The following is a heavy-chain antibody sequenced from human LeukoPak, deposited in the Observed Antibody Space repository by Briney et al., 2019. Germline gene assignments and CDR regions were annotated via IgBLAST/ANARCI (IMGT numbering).Heavy chain of an antibody. J-gene: IGHJ6*02. CDR3: AREVVTGHYYYYYGMDV. CDR1: GGSISSGSYY. V-gene: IGHV4-61*02. CDR2: IYTSGST. Sequence: SQTLSLTCTVSGGSISSGSYYWSWIRPPAGQGLEWIGSIYTSGSTKYNPSLKSRVTISVNTSKNQFSLKLSSVTTADTAVYYCAREVVTGHYYYYYGMDVWGQGTTVTVSS. D-gene: IGHD4-23*01.